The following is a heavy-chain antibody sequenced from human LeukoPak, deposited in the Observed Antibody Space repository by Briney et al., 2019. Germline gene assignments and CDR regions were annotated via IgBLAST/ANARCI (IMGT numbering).Heavy chain of an antibody. V-gene: IGHV1-18*01. CDR2: ISAYNGNT. CDR1: GYTFTSYG. Sequence: ASVKVSCKASGYTFTSYGISWVRQAPGQGLEWMGWISAYNGNTNYAQKLQGRVTMTTDTSTSTAYMELRSLRSDDTAVYYCARNLGGSWYYDYYYGMDVWGQGTTVTVSS. D-gene: IGHD6-13*01. J-gene: IGHJ6*02. CDR3: ARNLGGSWYYDYYYGMDV.